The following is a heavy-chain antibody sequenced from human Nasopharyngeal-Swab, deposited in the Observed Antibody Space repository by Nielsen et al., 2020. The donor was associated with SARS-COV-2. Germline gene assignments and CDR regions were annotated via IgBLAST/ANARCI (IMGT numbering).Heavy chain of an antibody. J-gene: IGHJ3*02. CDR3: ARALHIYYYDSSGYFGDAFDI. CDR2: ISSSSSTI. V-gene: IGHV3-48*01. D-gene: IGHD3-22*01. Sequence: WIRQPPGKGLEWVSYISSSSSTIYYADSVKGRFTISRDNAKNSLYLQMNSLRAEDTAVYYCARALHIYYYDSSGYFGDAFDIWGQGTMVT.